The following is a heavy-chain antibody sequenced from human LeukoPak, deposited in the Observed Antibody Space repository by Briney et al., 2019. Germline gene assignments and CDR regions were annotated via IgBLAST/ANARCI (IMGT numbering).Heavy chain of an antibody. V-gene: IGHV4-34*01. CDR3: ARGRVRRDP. D-gene: IGHD3-3*01. CDR1: GGSFSGYY. J-gene: IGHJ5*02. CDR2: INHSGST. Sequence: SETLSLTCAVYGGSFSGYYWGWIRQPPGKGLEWIGEINHSGSTNYNPSLKSRVTISVDMSKNQFSLKLDSVTAADTAVYYCARGRVRRDPWGQGTLVTVSS.